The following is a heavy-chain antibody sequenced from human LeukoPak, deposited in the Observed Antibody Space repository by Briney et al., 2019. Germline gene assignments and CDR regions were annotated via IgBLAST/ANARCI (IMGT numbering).Heavy chain of an antibody. V-gene: IGHV4-34*01. D-gene: IGHD5-18*01. J-gene: IGHJ5*02. Sequence: PSETLSLTCAVYGGSFSGYYWSWIRQPPGKGLEWIGEINHSGSTNYNPSLKSRVTISVDTSKNQFSLKLSSVTAADTAVYYCARGGYSYGYWFDPWGQGTLVTVSS. CDR3: ARGGYSYGYWFDP. CDR1: GGSFSGYY. CDR2: INHSGST.